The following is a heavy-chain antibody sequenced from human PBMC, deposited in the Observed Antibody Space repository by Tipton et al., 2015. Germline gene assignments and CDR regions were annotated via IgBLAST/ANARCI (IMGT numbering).Heavy chain of an antibody. Sequence: LRLSCTVSGGAITSDGFYWSWIRQHPGKGLEWIGYIFYTGSTYYNPSLKSRATLSVDTSKNQFSLKLSSVTAADTAVYYCARDGYNSNYFDYWDQGTLVTVSS. CDR3: ARDGYNSNYFDY. CDR1: GGAITSDGFY. D-gene: IGHD5-24*01. J-gene: IGHJ4*02. CDR2: IFYTGST. V-gene: IGHV4-31*02.